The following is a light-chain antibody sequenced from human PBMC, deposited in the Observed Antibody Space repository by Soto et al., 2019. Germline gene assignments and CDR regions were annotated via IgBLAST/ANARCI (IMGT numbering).Light chain of an antibody. CDR3: AAWDDSLNGRV. CDR1: RSNIGSNA. V-gene: IGLV1-44*01. J-gene: IGLJ3*02. Sequence: VLTQPPSASGTPGQRVTISCSGRRSNIGSNAVNWYQQVPGTSPKLLIYSDDQRPSGVPDRLAGAKSGTSASLAISGLXAEDEADYYCAAWDDSLNGRVFGGGTQLTVL. CDR2: SDD.